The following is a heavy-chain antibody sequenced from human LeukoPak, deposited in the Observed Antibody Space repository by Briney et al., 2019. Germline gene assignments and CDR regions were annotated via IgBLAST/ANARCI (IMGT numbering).Heavy chain of an antibody. J-gene: IGHJ3*02. CDR3: AREAAEQQAFDI. V-gene: IGHV4-31*03. CDR2: IYYSGST. Sequence: PSQTLSLTCTVSGGSISSGGYYWSWIRQHPGKGLEWIGYIYYSGSTYYNPSLKSRVTISVDTSKNQFSLKLSSVTAADTAVYYCAREAAEQQAFDIWGQGTMVTVSS. CDR1: GGSISSGGYY. D-gene: IGHD6-13*01.